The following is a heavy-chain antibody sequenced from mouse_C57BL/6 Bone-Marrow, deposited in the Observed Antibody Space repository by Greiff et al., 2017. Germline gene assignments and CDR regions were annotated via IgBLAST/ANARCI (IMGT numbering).Heavy chain of an antibody. CDR2: IRNKANNHAT. Sequence: EVKLMESGGGLVQPGGSMKLSCAASGFTFSDAWMDWVRQSPEKGLEWVAEIRNKANNHATYYAESVKGRFTISRDDSKSSVYLQMNSLRAEDTGIYYCTRGGYYDWVWFAYWGQGTLVTVSA. V-gene: IGHV6-6*01. J-gene: IGHJ3*01. CDR1: GFTFSDAW. CDR3: TRGGYYDWVWFAY. D-gene: IGHD2-3*01.